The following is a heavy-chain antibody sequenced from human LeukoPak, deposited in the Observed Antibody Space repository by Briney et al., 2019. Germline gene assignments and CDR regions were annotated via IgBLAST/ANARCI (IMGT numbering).Heavy chain of an antibody. Sequence: PGGSLRLSCAASGFTFSSFNMNWVRQAPGKGLEWVSYIRSSSRTIYYADSVKGRFIISRDNAKNSLYLQINSLRAEDTAVYYCARSHEAAAGIDYWGQGTLVTVSS. J-gene: IGHJ4*02. CDR1: GFTFSSFN. D-gene: IGHD6-13*01. CDR3: ARSHEAAAGIDY. V-gene: IGHV3-48*01. CDR2: IRSSSRTI.